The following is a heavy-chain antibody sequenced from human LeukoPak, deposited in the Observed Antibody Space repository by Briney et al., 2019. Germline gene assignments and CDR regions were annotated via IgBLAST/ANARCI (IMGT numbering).Heavy chain of an antibody. V-gene: IGHV3-74*01. D-gene: IGHD3-10*01. Sequence: VGSLRLSCAASRVTFSNDWMRWVRHAPGKGVGWGSRVKSDGSNPSYADSVKGRFTISRDNAENMLYLQMNTLGAEDTAVYYCARDIVSGSGSLDYWGQGTLVAVS. CDR3: ARDIVSGSGSLDY. J-gene: IGHJ4*02. CDR2: VKSDGSNP. CDR1: RVTFSNDW.